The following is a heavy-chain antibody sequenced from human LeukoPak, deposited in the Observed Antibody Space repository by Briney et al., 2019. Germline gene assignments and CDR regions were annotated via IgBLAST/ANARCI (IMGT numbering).Heavy chain of an antibody. CDR1: GGSISSNSYY. Sequence: PSETLSLTCTVSGGSISSNSYYWGWIRQPPGKGLEWIGRIHIRGTTNYNPSLKSRVTISADTSKNQLSLKLSSVTAADTAVYYCARGYWFYFDYWGPGTLVAVSS. CDR2: IHIRGTT. V-gene: IGHV4-39*07. D-gene: IGHD2-8*02. CDR3: ARGYWFYFDY. J-gene: IGHJ4*02.